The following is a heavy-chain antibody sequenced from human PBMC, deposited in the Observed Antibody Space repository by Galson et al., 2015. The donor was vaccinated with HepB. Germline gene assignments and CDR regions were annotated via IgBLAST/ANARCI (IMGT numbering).Heavy chain of an antibody. J-gene: IGHJ2*01. D-gene: IGHD4-17*01. CDR1: GFTFSRHW. Sequence: SLRLSCAASGFTFSRHWMHWVRQAPGKGLVWVSRIKTDGSSTTYADSVKGRFTISRDNAKSTLYLQMNSLRAEDTAVYYCAREDYDDDGWYFDLWGRGTLVTVSS. CDR3: AREDYDDDGWYFDL. CDR2: IKTDGSST. V-gene: IGHV3-74*01.